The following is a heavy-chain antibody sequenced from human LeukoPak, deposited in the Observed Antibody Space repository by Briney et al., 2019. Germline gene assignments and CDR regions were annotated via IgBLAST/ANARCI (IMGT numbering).Heavy chain of an antibody. CDR1: GGSISSYY. CDR3: ARMRQLLWFGAGYYYYMDV. Sequence: KPSETLSLTCTVSGGSISSYYLSWIRQPAGKGLEWIGRIYTSGSTNYSPSLKSRVTMSVDTSKNQFSLKLSSVTAADTAVYYCARMRQLLWFGAGYYYYMDVWGKGTTVTVSS. D-gene: IGHD3-10*01. J-gene: IGHJ6*03. V-gene: IGHV4-4*07. CDR2: IYTSGST.